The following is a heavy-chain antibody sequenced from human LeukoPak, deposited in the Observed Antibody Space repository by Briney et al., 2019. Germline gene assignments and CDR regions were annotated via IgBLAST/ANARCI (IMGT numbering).Heavy chain of an antibody. CDR3: ARAPYYYDSSVPTGNAFDI. CDR2: IIPILGIA. D-gene: IGHD3-22*01. V-gene: IGHV1-69*04. J-gene: IGHJ3*02. Sequence: ASVKVSCKASGGTFSSYAISWVRQAPGQGLEWMGRIIPILGIANYAQKFQGRVTITADKSTSTAYMELSSLRSEDTAVYYCARAPYYYDSSVPTGNAFDIWGQGTMVTVSS. CDR1: GGTFSSYA.